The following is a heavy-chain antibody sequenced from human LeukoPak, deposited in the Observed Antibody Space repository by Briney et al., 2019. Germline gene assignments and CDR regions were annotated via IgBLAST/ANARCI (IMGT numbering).Heavy chain of an antibody. V-gene: IGHV4-34*01. CDR1: GWSFSGYY. J-gene: IGHJ5*02. D-gene: IGHD2-2*02. CDR3: AREERRDCSSTSCYMNGWFDP. Sequence: SETLSLTCAVDGWSFSGYYWGWIRQPPGKGLEWIGSIYYSGSTYYNPSLKSRVTISVDTSKNQFSLKLSSVTAADTAVYYCAREERRDCSSTSCYMNGWFDPWGQGTLVTVSS. CDR2: IYYSGST.